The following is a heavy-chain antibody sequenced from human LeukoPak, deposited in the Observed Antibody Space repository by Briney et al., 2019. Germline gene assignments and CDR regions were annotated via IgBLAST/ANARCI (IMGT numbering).Heavy chain of an antibody. CDR2: ISSSSSYI. CDR1: AFTFSSYS. Sequence: GGSLRLSCAASAFTFSSYSMNWVRQAPGKGLEWVSSISSSSSYIYYADSVKGRFTISRDNAKNSLYLQMNSLRAEDTAVYYCARDEMTTIDYWGQGTLVTVSS. V-gene: IGHV3-21*01. J-gene: IGHJ4*02. D-gene: IGHD5-24*01. CDR3: ARDEMTTIDY.